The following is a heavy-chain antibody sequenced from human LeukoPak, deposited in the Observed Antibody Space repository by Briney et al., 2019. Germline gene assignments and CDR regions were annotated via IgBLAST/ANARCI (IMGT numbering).Heavy chain of an antibody. CDR3: ARLNSDSSGHNWFDP. V-gene: IGHV1-2*02. D-gene: IGHD3-22*01. CDR2: INPNSGGT. J-gene: IGHJ5*02. CDR1: GYTFTGYY. Sequence: VASVKVSCKASGYTFTGYYMHWVRQAPGQGLERMGWINPNSGGTNYAQKFQGRVTMTRDTSISTAYMELSRLRSDDTAVYYCARLNSDSSGHNWFDPWGQGTLVTVSS.